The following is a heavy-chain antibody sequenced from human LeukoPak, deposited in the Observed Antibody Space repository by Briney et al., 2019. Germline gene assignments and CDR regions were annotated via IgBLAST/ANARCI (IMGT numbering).Heavy chain of an antibody. J-gene: IGHJ5*02. Sequence: PSETLSLTCTVSGGSISSSSYYWGWIRQPPGKGLEWIGSIYYSASTYYNPSLKSRVTISVDTSKNQFSLKLSPVTAADTALYYCARHGDYYDSSGYPWFDPWGQGTLVTVSS. CDR3: ARHGDYYDSSGYPWFDP. V-gene: IGHV4-39*01. D-gene: IGHD3-22*01. CDR1: GGSISSSSYY. CDR2: IYYSAST.